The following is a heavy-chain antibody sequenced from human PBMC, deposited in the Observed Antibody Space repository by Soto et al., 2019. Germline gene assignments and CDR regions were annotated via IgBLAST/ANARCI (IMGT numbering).Heavy chain of an antibody. J-gene: IGHJ6*02. CDR3: ARHKVGGVVVPAAIYGMDV. Sequence: GESLKISCKGSGYSFTSYWIGWVRQMPGKGLEWMGIIYPGDSDTRYSPSFQGQVTISADKSISTAYLQWSSLKASDTAMYYCARHKVGGVVVPAAIYGMDVWGQGTTVTVSS. V-gene: IGHV5-51*01. CDR1: GYSFTSYW. D-gene: IGHD2-2*01. CDR2: IYPGDSDT.